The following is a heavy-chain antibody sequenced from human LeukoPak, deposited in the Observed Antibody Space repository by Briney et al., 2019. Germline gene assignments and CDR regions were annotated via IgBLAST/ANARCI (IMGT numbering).Heavy chain of an antibody. Sequence: GGSLRLSCAASGFTVSSNYMSWVRQAPGKGLEWVSVIYSDGTTKYADSVKGRFTISRDNSKNTLYLQMNSLRAEDTAVYYCASGLYYDILTGYSYYFDYWGQGTLVTVSS. J-gene: IGHJ4*02. CDR3: ASGLYYDILTGYSYYFDY. CDR2: IYSDGTT. CDR1: GFTVSSNY. V-gene: IGHV3-53*05. D-gene: IGHD3-9*01.